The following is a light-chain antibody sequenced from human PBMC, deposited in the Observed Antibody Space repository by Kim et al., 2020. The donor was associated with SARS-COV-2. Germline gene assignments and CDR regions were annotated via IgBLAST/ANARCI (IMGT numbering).Light chain of an antibody. Sequence: SPGERATLSCRASQSVSSNYLAWYQQRPGQAPRLLIYDASSRATGIPDRFSGSGSGTDFTLTISRLEPEDFAVYYCQQYSSSFRTFGQGTKVDIK. CDR2: DAS. CDR3: QQYSSSFRT. V-gene: IGKV3-20*01. CDR1: QSVSSNY. J-gene: IGKJ1*01.